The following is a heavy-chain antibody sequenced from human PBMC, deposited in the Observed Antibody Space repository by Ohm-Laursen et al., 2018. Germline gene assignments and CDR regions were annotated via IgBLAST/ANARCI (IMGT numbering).Heavy chain of an antibody. Sequence: SLRLSCTASGFTFSTYEMTWVRQAPGKGLEWVSSISTSSTYMYYADSLKGRFTISRDNAKNSLYLQMNSLRAEDTAVYYCARGPTLNWFDPWGQGTLVTVSS. J-gene: IGHJ5*02. CDR1: GFTFSTYE. CDR3: ARGPTLNWFDP. V-gene: IGHV3-21*01. CDR2: ISTSSTYM.